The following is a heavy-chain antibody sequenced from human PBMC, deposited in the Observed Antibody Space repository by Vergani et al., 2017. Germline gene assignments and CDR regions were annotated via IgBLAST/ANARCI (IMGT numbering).Heavy chain of an antibody. D-gene: IGHD6-19*01. CDR1: GASIRSSNYY. J-gene: IGHJ5*02. Sequence: QLQLQESGPGLVKPSATLSLTCSVSGASIRSSNYYWGWIRQPPGKGLEWIASIYYSGSNYYNPSLKSRVTKSVDTSKNQFTLKLSSVTAADTAVYFCARHSTVAWLVKVGWIYPWCQGILLTVFS. CDR3: ARHSTVAWLVKVGWIYP. V-gene: IGHV4-39*01. CDR2: IYYSGSN.